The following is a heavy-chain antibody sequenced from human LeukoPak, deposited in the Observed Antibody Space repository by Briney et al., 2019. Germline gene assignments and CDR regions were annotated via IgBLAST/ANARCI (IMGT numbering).Heavy chain of an antibody. V-gene: IGHV3-23*01. CDR1: GFTFSTYA. CDR2: FLGSGGGT. J-gene: IGHJ6*02. Sequence: GGSLRLSCAASGFTFSTYAMNWVRQAPGKGLEWVSVFLGSGGGTAYADAVKGRFTISRDNSKNTLYLQMNSLRAEDTAVYYCAKDLHYYGMDVWGPGTTVTVSS. CDR3: AKDLHYYGMDV.